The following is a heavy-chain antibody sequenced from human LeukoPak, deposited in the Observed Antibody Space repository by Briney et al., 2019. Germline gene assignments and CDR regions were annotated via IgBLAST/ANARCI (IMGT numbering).Heavy chain of an antibody. CDR3: ARGIVVVVPAAMNLYYYYYMDA. CDR2: INHSGST. Sequence: SETLSLTCAVYGGSFSGYYWSWIRQPPGKELEWIGEINHSGSTNYNPSLKSRVTISVDTSKNQFSLKLSSVTAADTAVYYCARGIVVVVPAAMNLYYYYYMDAWGKGTTVTVSS. D-gene: IGHD2-2*01. J-gene: IGHJ6*03. V-gene: IGHV4-34*01. CDR1: GGSFSGYY.